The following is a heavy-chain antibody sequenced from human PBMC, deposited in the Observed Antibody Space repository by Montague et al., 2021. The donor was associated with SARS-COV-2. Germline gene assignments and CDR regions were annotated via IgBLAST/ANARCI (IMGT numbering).Heavy chain of an antibody. J-gene: IGHJ4*02. Sequence: SLRLSCAASGFTVTSNYMNWVRQAPGKGLEWVSTIFSDGSRWYTDSVEGRFTISRDNSKNTVSLQMNSLRVEDTAVSFCAREDGRGGSSWYLYWGQGTLVTVSS. CDR3: AREDGRGGSSWYLY. D-gene: IGHD6-13*01. CDR1: GFTVTSNY. V-gene: IGHV3-66*02. CDR2: IFSDGSR.